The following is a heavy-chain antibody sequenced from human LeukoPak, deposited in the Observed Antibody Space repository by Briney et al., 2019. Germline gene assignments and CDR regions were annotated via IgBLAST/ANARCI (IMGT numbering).Heavy chain of an antibody. Sequence: KPSEPLSLTCTVSGGSISSYYWSWIRQPPGKGLEWIGYIYYSGSTNYNPSLKSRVTISVDTSKDQFSLKLSSVTAADTAVYYCARSFGDILTGYYPNWFDPWGQGTLVTVSS. CDR3: ARSFGDILTGYYPNWFDP. D-gene: IGHD3-9*01. CDR1: GGSISSYY. J-gene: IGHJ5*02. CDR2: IYYSGST. V-gene: IGHV4-59*01.